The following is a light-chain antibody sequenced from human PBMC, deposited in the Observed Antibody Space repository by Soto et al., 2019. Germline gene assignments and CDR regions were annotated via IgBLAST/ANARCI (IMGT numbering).Light chain of an antibody. J-gene: IGKJ2*01. V-gene: IGKV1-5*03. Sequence: DIQMTQSPSTLSASVGDRVTVTCRANQDVDSFLAWYQQKPGKAPKLLFYLASRLESGVPSRFSGSGSGSEYTLTIGGLQPDDFATYFCQHYNSNSFYTFGQGTNLEIK. CDR2: LAS. CDR1: QDVDSF. CDR3: QHYNSNSFYT.